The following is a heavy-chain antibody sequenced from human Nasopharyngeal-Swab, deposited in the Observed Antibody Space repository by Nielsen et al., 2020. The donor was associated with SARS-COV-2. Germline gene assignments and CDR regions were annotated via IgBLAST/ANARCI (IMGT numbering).Heavy chain of an antibody. CDR2: LWYDGSNI. CDR3: ARGGVWGAYEENFEY. CDR1: GFPFSSYA. V-gene: IGHV3-33*01. D-gene: IGHD5-12*01. Sequence: SLKISCAASGFPFSSYAMHWVRQAPGKGLEWVAVLWYDGSNIHYVDSVEGRFTISRDNSKDTLYLQMNRLRVEDTAVYYCARGGVWGAYEENFEYWGQGTLVTVSP. J-gene: IGHJ4*02.